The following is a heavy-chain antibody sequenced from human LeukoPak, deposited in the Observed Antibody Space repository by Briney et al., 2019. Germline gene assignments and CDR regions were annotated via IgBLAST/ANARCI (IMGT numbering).Heavy chain of an antibody. D-gene: IGHD5-18*01. CDR2: IYSCGST. V-gene: IGHV3-53*01. Sequence: PGGSLRLSCAASGFTVSSNYMSWVRQAPGKGLEWVSVIYSCGSTYYADSVKGRFTISRDNSKNTLYLQMNSLSAEDAAVYYCASTSAGGYSYGYGYWGQGTLVTVSS. CDR1: GFTVSSNY. J-gene: IGHJ4*02. CDR3: ASTSAGGYSYGYGY.